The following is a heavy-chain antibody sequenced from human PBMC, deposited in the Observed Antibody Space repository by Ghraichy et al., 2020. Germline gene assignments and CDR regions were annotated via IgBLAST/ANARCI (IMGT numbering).Heavy chain of an antibody. CDR1: GFTFSSYW. D-gene: IGHD3-10*01. Sequence: GESLRLSCAASGFTFSSYWMHWVRQAPGKGLVWVSRINSDGSSTSYADSVKGRFTISRDNAKNTLYLQMNSLRAEDTAGYYCASGGSGSYYYYYYGMDVWGQGTTVTVSS. CDR2: INSDGSST. CDR3: ASGGSGSYYYYYYGMDV. J-gene: IGHJ6*02. V-gene: IGHV3-74*01.